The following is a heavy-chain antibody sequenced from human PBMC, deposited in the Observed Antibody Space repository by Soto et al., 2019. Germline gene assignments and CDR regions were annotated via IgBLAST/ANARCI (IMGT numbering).Heavy chain of an antibody. V-gene: IGHV1-69*06. J-gene: IGHJ6*04. D-gene: IGHD1-7*01. CDR3: ARSRLELRSVHDVVYYDYGMDV. CDR2: IIPIFGTA. Sequence: SSVKVSCKASGGTFSSYAISWVRQAPGQGLEWMGGIIPIFGTANYAQKFQGRVTITADKSTSTAYMELSSLRSEDTAVYYCARSRLELRSVHDVVYYDYGMDVWGK. CDR1: GGTFSSYA.